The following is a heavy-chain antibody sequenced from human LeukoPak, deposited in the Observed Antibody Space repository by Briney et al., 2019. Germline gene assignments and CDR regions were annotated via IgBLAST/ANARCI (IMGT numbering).Heavy chain of an antibody. Sequence: PSETLSLTCTVSGGSISSYYWSWIRQPPGKGLEWIGCIYYSGSTNYNPSLKSRVTISVDTSKNQFSLKLSSVTAADTAVYYCARDAPAARPGGFDYWGQGTLVTVSS. CDR3: ARDAPAARPGGFDY. CDR2: IYYSGST. CDR1: GGSISSYY. D-gene: IGHD6-6*01. V-gene: IGHV4-59*01. J-gene: IGHJ4*02.